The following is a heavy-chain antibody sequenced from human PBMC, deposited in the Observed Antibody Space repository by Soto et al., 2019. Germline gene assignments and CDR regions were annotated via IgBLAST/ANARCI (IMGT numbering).Heavy chain of an antibody. CDR3: ASDRGLCLVYPHRDYNYYYMDV. J-gene: IGHJ6*03. Sequence: PSETLSLTCTVSGGSISSYYWSWIRQPPGKGLEWIGYIYYSGSTNYNPSLKNRVTISVEKSKNQFSLKLRFVTAADTAVYYCASDRGLCLVYPHRDYNYYYMDVWGKGTTVTVSS. D-gene: IGHD6-19*01. V-gene: IGHV4-59*01. CDR2: IYYSGST. CDR1: GGSISSYY.